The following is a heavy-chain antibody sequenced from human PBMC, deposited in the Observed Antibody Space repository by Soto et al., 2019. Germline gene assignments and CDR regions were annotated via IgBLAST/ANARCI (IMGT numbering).Heavy chain of an antibody. V-gene: IGHV5-51*01. CDR1: GYSFTSYW. D-gene: IGHD3-3*01. J-gene: IGHJ6*02. Sequence: PGESLKISCKGSGYSFTSYWIGWVRQMPGKGLEWMGIIYPGDSDTRYSPSFQGQVTISADKSISTAYLQWSSLKASDTAMYYCARQVYSVDYDFWSGYSLYYYYGMDVWGQGTTVTVSS. CDR3: ARQVYSVDYDFWSGYSLYYYYGMDV. CDR2: IYPGDSDT.